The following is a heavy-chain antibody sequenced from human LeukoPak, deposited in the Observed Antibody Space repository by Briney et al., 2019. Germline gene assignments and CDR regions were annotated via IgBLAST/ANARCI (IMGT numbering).Heavy chain of an antibody. CDR2: IYSGGNT. CDR3: AKAFYYHYMDV. J-gene: IGHJ6*03. CDR1: GFTVSSNY. V-gene: IGHV3-66*01. Sequence: GGSLRLSCAASGFTVSSNYMSWVRQAPGKGLEWVSVIYSGGNTYYADSVKGRFTISRDNSKNTLYLQMNSLRPEDTAVFSCAKAFYYHYMDVWGKGTTVTVSS.